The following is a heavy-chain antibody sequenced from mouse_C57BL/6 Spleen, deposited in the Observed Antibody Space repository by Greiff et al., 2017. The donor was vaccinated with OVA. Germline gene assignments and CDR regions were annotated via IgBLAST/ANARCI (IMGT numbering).Heavy chain of an antibody. V-gene: IGHV1-58*01. J-gene: IGHJ4*01. D-gene: IGHD2-2*01. Sequence: VQLQQSGAELVRPGSSVKMSCKTSGYTFTSYGINWVKQRPGQGLEWIGYIYIGNGYTEYNEKFKGKATLTSDTSSSTAYMQLSSLTSEDSAIYFWDKKGMGVTGAMDYWGQGTSVTVSS. CDR3: DKKGMGVTGAMDY. CDR1: GYTFTSYG. CDR2: IYIGNGYT.